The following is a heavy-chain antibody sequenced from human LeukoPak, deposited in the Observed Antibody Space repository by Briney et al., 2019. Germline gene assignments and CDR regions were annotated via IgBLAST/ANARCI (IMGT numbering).Heavy chain of an antibody. CDR1: GDSVSSGGAA. J-gene: IGHJ4*02. Sequence: SQTLSLTCAISGDSVSSGGAAWNWIRQSPSRGLEWLGRTYSRSKWFNEYAISVKSRIIINPDTSRNQFSLQLNSVTPEDTAVYYCVRAGGDILPAIAAFDNWGQGTLVTVSS. V-gene: IGHV6-1*01. D-gene: IGHD3-16*01. CDR3: VRAGGDILPAIAAFDN. CDR2: TYSRSKWFN.